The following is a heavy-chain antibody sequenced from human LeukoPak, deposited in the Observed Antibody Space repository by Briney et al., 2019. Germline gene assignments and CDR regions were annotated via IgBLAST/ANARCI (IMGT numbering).Heavy chain of an antibody. CDR2: VWSDGSSE. J-gene: IGHJ4*02. CDR1: GFTFSSYG. D-gene: IGHD7-27*01. V-gene: IGHV3-33*01. Sequence: PGGSLRLSCAASGFTFSSYGMHWVRQAPGKGLEWVAVVWSDGSSEHYADSVRGRFTLSRDNSKNTLYLQMNSLRAEDTAVYYCARDRTGDHYFDYWGQGILVTVPS. CDR3: ARDRTGDHYFDY.